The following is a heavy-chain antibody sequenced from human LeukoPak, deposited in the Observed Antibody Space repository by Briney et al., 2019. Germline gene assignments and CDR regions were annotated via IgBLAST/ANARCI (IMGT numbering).Heavy chain of an antibody. CDR1: GYSFTNYG. Sequence: ASVKVSCKTSGYSFTNYGINWVRQAPGQGLEWMGWISANNGNTNYAQKLQGRVTLTTDTSTSTPYMEPRSLRSDDTAVYYCAREKYSGSYYDAFDIWGQGTVVTVSS. CDR2: ISANNGNT. V-gene: IGHV1-18*01. CDR3: AREKYSGSYYDAFDI. D-gene: IGHD1-26*01. J-gene: IGHJ3*02.